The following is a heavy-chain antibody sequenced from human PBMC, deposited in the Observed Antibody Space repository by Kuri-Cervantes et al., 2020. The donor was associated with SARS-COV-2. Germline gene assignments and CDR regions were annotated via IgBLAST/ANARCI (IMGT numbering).Heavy chain of an antibody. V-gene: IGHV1-18*01. J-gene: IGHJ3*02. Sequence: ASVKVSFKASGYTFTNYVISWVRQAPGQGLEWMGWISAYNGNTNYAQKLQGRVTMTTDTSTSTAYMELSSLRSEDTAVYYCASLYFDDSSSEDYAFDIWGQGTMVTVSS. D-gene: IGHD6-13*01. CDR2: ISAYNGNT. CDR3: ASLYFDDSSSEDYAFDI. CDR1: GYTFTNYV.